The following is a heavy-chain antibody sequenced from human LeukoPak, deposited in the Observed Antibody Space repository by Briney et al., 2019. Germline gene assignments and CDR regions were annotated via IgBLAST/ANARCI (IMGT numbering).Heavy chain of an antibody. D-gene: IGHD2-2*01. V-gene: IGHV4-59*01. CDR2: IYYSGST. CDR1: GGSISSYY. J-gene: IGHJ3*02. Sequence: SETLSLTCTVSGGSISSYYWSWIRQPPGKGLEWIGHIYYSGSTNYNPSLKSRVDISVDTSKNQFSLKLSSVTAADTAVYYCARDQPYCSSTSCSDAFDIWGQGTMVTVSS. CDR3: ARDQPYCSSTSCSDAFDI.